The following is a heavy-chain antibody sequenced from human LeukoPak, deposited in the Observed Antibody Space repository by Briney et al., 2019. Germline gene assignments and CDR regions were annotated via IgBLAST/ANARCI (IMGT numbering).Heavy chain of an antibody. V-gene: IGHV3-48*01. CDR1: GFTFSSYS. CDR2: ISSSSSTI. D-gene: IGHD2-2*02. J-gene: IGHJ3*02. Sequence: GGSLRLSCAASGFTFSSYSMNWVRQAPGKGLEWVSYISSSSSTIYYADSVKGRFTISRDNAKNSLYLQMNSLRAEDTAVYYCARDFERYCSSTSCYTGLRAFDIWGQGTMVTVSS. CDR3: ARDFERYCSSTSCYTGLRAFDI.